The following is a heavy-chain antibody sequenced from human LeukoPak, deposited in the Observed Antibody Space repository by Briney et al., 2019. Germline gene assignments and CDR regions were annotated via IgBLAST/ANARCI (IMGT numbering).Heavy chain of an antibody. Sequence: SETLSLTCTVSGGSISSSSYYWGWIRQPPGKGLEWIGSIYYSGSTYYNPSLKSRVTISVDTSKNQFSLKLSSVTAADTAVYYCARAWGSSGPFDYWGQGTLVTVSS. D-gene: IGHD3-22*01. CDR1: GGSISSSSYY. CDR2: IYYSGST. J-gene: IGHJ4*02. CDR3: ARAWGSSGPFDY. V-gene: IGHV4-39*07.